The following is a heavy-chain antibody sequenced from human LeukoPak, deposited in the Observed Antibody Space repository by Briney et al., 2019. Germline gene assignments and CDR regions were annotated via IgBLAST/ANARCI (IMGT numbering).Heavy chain of an antibody. D-gene: IGHD5-12*01. Sequence: PGRSLRLSCAASGFPFSSYGMHWVRQAPGKGLEWVAVIWYDGSNKYYADSVKGRFTISRDNSKNTLYLQMNSLRAEDTAVYYCARGVATLDYWGQGTLVTVSS. J-gene: IGHJ4*02. CDR1: GFPFSSYG. V-gene: IGHV3-33*01. CDR3: ARGVATLDY. CDR2: IWYDGSNK.